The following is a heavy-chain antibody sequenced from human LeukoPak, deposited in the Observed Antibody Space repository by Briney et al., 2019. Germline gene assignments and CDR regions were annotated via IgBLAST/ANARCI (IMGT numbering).Heavy chain of an antibody. Sequence: SETLSLICTVSGDSVSSSYYYWGWIRQPPGQGLEWIGNVYYSGSTYYSPSLKSRVSMSVDTSKNQLSLKMGSVTAADTAVYYCARLSKGRYFDYIFDHWGQGTLVTVSS. CDR1: GDSVSSSYYY. CDR3: ARLSKGRYFDYIFDH. CDR2: VYYSGST. D-gene: IGHD3-9*01. J-gene: IGHJ4*02. V-gene: IGHV4-39*01.